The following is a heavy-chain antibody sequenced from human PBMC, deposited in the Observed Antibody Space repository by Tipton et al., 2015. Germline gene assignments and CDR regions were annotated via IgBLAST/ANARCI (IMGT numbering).Heavy chain of an antibody. CDR3: GREDRGFSSGDY. V-gene: IGHV3-21*01. CDR1: GVTFSNNW. CDR2: INWNTYFI. Sequence: SGVTFSNNWMSWVRQAPGKGLEWVASINWNTYFIYHADSVKGRFTISRDDAKNSLYLQMNSLRDEDTAVYYCGREDRGFSSGDYWGQGTLVTVSS. D-gene: IGHD6-19*01. J-gene: IGHJ4*02.